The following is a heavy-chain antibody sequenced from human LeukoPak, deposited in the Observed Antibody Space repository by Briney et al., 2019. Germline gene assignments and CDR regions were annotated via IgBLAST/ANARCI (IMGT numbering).Heavy chain of an antibody. CDR1: GFTFSSYS. V-gene: IGHV3-21*01. CDR2: ISSSSSYI. Sequence: GGSLRLSCAASGFTFSSYSMNWVRQAPGKGLEWVSSISSSSSYIYYADSVKGRFTISRDNAKNSLYLQMNSLRAEDTAVYYCARVYIRGGVEYQLLYYYYMDVWGKGTTVTVSS. CDR3: ARVYIRGGVEYQLLYYYYMDV. J-gene: IGHJ6*03. D-gene: IGHD2-2*01.